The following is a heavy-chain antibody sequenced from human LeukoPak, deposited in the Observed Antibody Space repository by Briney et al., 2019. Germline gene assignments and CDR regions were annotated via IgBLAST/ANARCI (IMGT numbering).Heavy chain of an antibody. CDR1: GYTFTSYA. J-gene: IGHJ4*02. V-gene: IGHV1-3*01. CDR3: ARSDFWSGYYLFPFDY. D-gene: IGHD3-3*01. Sequence: GAPVKVSCKASGYTFTSYAMHWVRQAPGQRLEWMGWINAGNGNTKYSQKFQGRVTITRDTSASTAYMELSSLRSEDTAVYYCARSDFWSGYYLFPFDYWGQGTLVTVSS. CDR2: INAGNGNT.